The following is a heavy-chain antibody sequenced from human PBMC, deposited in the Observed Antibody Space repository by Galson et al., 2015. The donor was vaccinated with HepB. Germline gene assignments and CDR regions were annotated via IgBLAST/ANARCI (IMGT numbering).Heavy chain of an antibody. D-gene: IGHD6-19*01. CDR3: ARDSSGWYVRAYYYYGMDV. J-gene: IGHJ6*02. CDR2: IIPIFGTA. CDR1: GGTFSSYA. Sequence: SVKVSCKASGGTFSSYAISWVRQAPGQGLEWMGGIIPIFGTANYAQKFQGRVTITADESTSTAYMELSSLRSEDTAVYYCARDSSGWYVRAYYYYGMDVWGQGTTVTVSS. V-gene: IGHV1-69*13.